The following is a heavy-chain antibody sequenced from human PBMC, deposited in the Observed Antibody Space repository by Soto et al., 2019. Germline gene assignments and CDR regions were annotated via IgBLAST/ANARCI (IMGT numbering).Heavy chain of an antibody. CDR2: IKQDGSEK. V-gene: IGHV3-7*01. CDR3: AREAHYYHFWNGYLQYFDY. CDR1: GFTFSSYW. J-gene: IGHJ4*02. Sequence: GESLRLSCAASGFTFSSYWMSWVRQAPGKGLEWVANIKQDGSEKYYVDSVKDRFTISRDSAKKSLYLQMNSLRAEDTAVYYCAREAHYYHFWNGYLQYFDYWGQGTLVTVSS. D-gene: IGHD3-3*01.